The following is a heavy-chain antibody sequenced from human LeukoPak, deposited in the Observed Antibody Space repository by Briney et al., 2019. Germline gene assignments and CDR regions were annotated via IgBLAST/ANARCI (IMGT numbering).Heavy chain of an antibody. CDR3: ARVGYSGSYYEY. Sequence: AASVKVSCKASGYTFTSYGISWVRQAPGQGLEWMGGFDPEDGETIYAQKFQGRVTMTEDTSTDTAYMELSSLRSEDTAVYYCARVGYSGSYYEYWGQGTLVTVSS. J-gene: IGHJ4*02. CDR1: GYTFTSYG. D-gene: IGHD1-26*01. CDR2: FDPEDGET. V-gene: IGHV1-24*01.